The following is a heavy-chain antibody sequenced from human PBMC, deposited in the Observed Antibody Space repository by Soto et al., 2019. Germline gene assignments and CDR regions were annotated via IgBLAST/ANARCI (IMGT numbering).Heavy chain of an antibody. D-gene: IGHD1-1*01. CDR3: ARGRYGDY. Sequence: QVHLVQSGAEVKKPGASVKVSCKASGYTFTSYGITWVRQAPGQGLEWMGWISAHNGNTDYTQKLQGRVIVTSDTSTSTAYMELRRLRSDDTAVYYCARGRYGDYWGQGALVTVSS. CDR1: GYTFTSYG. CDR2: ISAHNGNT. J-gene: IGHJ4*02. V-gene: IGHV1-18*01.